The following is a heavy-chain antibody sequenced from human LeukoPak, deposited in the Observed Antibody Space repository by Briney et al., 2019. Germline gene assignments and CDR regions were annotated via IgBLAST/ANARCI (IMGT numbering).Heavy chain of an antibody. CDR3: ARVIVVGGVGYISTTNFDY. D-gene: IGHD2-8*01. Sequence: GGSLRLSCAGSGFSFSSYWMSWVRQVPGKGLEWVANIQQDGSEKNYVDSVMGRFTISRNNTKNSLYLQMNSLRVEDTAVYYCARVIVVGGVGYISTTNFDYWARECWSPSPQ. CDR1: GFSFSSYW. CDR2: IQQDGSEK. J-gene: IGHJ4*02. V-gene: IGHV3-7*01.